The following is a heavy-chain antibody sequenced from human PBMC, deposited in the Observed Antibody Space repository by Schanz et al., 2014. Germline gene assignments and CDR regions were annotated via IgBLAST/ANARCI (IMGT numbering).Heavy chain of an antibody. D-gene: IGHD6-13*01. CDR1: GYTLSAYS. V-gene: IGHV1-46*03. CDR2: VNPSGGST. CDR3: ARDGVDAAAGGNY. Sequence: QVQLVQSGTQVKKPGASVKVSCKASGYTLSAYSLHWVRQAPGQGLEWMGIVNPSGGSTTYAQKFQGRGTMTRDTSTSTVYMELSSLRSEDTAVYYCARDGVDAAAGGNYWGQGTLVTVSS. J-gene: IGHJ4*02.